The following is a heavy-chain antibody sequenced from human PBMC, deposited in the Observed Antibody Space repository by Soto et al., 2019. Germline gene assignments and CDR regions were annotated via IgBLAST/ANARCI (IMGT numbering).Heavy chain of an antibody. CDR1: GDSISNNNYY. CDR2: IYYSGST. J-gene: IGHJ5*02. D-gene: IGHD4-17*01. CDR3: ARTDYASWFDP. V-gene: IGHV4-39*01. Sequence: QLQLQESDPGLVKPSETLSLTCTVSGDSISNNNYYWGWIRQPPGKGLEWIGSIYYSGSTYYNPSLKSRASIVVDTSKNQFSLRLNSVTAADTAIYYCARTDYASWFDPWGQGTLVIVSS.